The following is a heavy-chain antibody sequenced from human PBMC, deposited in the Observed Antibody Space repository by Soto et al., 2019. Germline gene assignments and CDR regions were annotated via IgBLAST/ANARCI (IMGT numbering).Heavy chain of an antibody. CDR3: ARRGSSISWFDP. V-gene: IGHV4-39*02. Sequence: QLQLQESGPGLVKPSETLSLTCTVSGGSISSNKYHWGWIRQAPGKGLEWIGTIYYTGTTYYNPSLKSRVTISVDTSKNHFSLKLSSVTAADTAVYYCARRGSSISWFDPWGQGTLVTVSS. J-gene: IGHJ5*02. CDR1: GGSISSNKYH. CDR2: IYYTGTT. D-gene: IGHD6-13*01.